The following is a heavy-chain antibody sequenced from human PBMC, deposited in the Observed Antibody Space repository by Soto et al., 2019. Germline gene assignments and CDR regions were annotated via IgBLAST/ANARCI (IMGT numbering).Heavy chain of an antibody. CDR1: GFTFSDYY. D-gene: IGHD4-17*01. CDR3: ARGSSTVTTIGFDI. J-gene: IGHJ3*02. CDR2: ISSSTSHT. Sequence: GGSLRLSCAVSGFTFSDYYMTWIRQAPGKGLEWVSYISSSTSHTNYADSEKGRFTISRDNAKNSLFLQMNSLRAEDTAVYYCARGSSTVTTIGFDIWGQGTMVTVSS. V-gene: IGHV3-11*05.